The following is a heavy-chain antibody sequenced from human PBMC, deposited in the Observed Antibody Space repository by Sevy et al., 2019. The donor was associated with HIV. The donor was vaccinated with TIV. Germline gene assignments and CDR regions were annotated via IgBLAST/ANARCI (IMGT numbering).Heavy chain of an antibody. CDR2: ISAYNGNT. CDR1: GYTFTSYG. D-gene: IGHD2-8*01. J-gene: IGHJ6*02. V-gene: IGHV1-18*01. CDR3: AREEQWGRSNYYYGMDV. Sequence: ASVKVSCKASGYTFTSYGINWVRQAPGHGLEWMGWISAYNGNTNYAQNVQGRVTMTTDTFTSTAYMELRSLRSDDTAVYYCAREEQWGRSNYYYGMDVWGQGTTVTVSS.